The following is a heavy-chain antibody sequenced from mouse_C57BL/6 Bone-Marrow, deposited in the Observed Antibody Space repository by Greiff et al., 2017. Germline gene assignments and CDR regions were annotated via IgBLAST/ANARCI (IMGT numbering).Heavy chain of an antibody. D-gene: IGHD1-1*01. CDR2: IDPENGDP. Sequence: EVQLQQSGAELVRPGASVKLSCTASGFNIKDDYMHWVKQRPEQGLEWIGWIDPENGDPEYASKFQGKATITADTSSNTAYLQLSSLTSEDTAVYYCTTCGYYYGSRYWYFDVWGTGTTVTVSS. J-gene: IGHJ1*03. V-gene: IGHV14-4*01. CDR1: GFNIKDDY. CDR3: TTCGYYYGSRYWYFDV.